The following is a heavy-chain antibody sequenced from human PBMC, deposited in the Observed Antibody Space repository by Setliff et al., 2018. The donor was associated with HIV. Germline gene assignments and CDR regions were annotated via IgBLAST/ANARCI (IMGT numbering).Heavy chain of an antibody. Sequence: GASVKVSCKASGYTFTGYFIHWVRQAPGQGLEWMGRIIPNSAGTNYAQKFQGRVTMTRDTSNSTAHMELSRLRSDDTAVYYCATKVYCTNGVCLDAFDIWGQGTMVTVS. D-gene: IGHD2-8*01. CDR1: GYTFTGYF. J-gene: IGHJ3*02. CDR2: IIPNSAGT. V-gene: IGHV1-2*06. CDR3: ATKVYCTNGVCLDAFDI.